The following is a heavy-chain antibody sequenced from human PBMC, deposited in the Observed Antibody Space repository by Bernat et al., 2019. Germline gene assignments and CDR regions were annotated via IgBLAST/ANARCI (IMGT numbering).Heavy chain of an antibody. J-gene: IGHJ5*02. D-gene: IGHD3-22*01. CDR3: AREPYYYDSSGPATWFDP. V-gene: IGHV4-4*02. CDR1: GGSISSSNW. Sequence: QVQLQESGPGLVKPSQTLSLTCTVSGGSISSSNWWSWVRQPPGKGLEWIGEIYHSGSTNYNPPLKSRVTISVDKSKNQFSLKLSSVTAADTAVYYCAREPYYYDSSGPATWFDPWGQGTLVTVSS. CDR2: IYHSGST.